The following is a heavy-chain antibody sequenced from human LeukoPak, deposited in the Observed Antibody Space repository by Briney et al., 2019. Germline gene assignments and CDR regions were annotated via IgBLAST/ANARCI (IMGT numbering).Heavy chain of an antibody. D-gene: IGHD2-21*01. CDR2: INTGGGTT. CDR1: GYTFTNYY. J-gene: IGHJ4*02. CDR3: ARDCGQFDY. V-gene: IGHV1-46*01. Sequence: ASVKVSCKASGYTFTNYYMHWVRQAPGQGLEWLGVINTGGGTTSSAQKFQGRVTMTRDTSTSTVYMELSSLTSEDTAVYYCARDCGQFDYWGQGTLVTVSS.